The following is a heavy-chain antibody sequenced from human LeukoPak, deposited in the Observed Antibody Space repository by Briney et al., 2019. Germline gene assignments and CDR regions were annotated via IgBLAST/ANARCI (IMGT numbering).Heavy chain of an antibody. Sequence: PGGSLRLSCAASGFTVSSSYMSWVRQAPGKGLEWVSVIYSGGSTYYADSVKGRFTISRDNSKNTLYLQMNSLRAEDTAVYYCARQRRGYSYGYEPWGQGTLVTVSS. D-gene: IGHD5-18*01. J-gene: IGHJ5*02. V-gene: IGHV3-66*04. CDR1: GFTVSSSY. CDR2: IYSGGST. CDR3: ARQRRGYSYGYEP.